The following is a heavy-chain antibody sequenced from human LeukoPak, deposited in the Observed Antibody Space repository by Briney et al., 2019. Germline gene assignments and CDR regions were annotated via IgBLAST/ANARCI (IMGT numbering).Heavy chain of an antibody. CDR2: ISFDGSNK. J-gene: IGHJ4*02. V-gene: IGHV3-30*18. D-gene: IGHD1-1*01. Sequence: GGSLRLSCAVSGFTFSSYGMHWVRQAPGKGLEWVAFISFDGSNKYYPDSVKGRFIISRDNSKSTLYLQMNSLRAEDTAIYYCAKDMSNWNDVTTPDNWGQGTLVTVS. CDR3: AKDMSNWNDVTTPDN. CDR1: GFTFSSYG.